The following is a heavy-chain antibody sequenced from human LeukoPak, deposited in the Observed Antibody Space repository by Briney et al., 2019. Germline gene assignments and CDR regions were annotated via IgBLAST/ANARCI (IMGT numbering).Heavy chain of an antibody. V-gene: IGHV3-48*04. D-gene: IGHD3-10*01. CDR1: GFTFSSYS. CDR3: TRDMIRGVPDYIDY. CDR2: ISSSSSTI. J-gene: IGHJ4*02. Sequence: GGSLRLSCAASGFTFSSYSMNWVRQAPGKGLEWVSYISSSSSTIYYADSVKGRFTISRDNAKNSLYLQMNSLRIEDTGFYYCTRDMIRGVPDYIDYWGQGTLVTVSS.